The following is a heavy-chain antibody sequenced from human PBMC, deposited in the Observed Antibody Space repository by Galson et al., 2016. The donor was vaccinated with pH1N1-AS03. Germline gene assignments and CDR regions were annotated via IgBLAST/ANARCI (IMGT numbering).Heavy chain of an antibody. J-gene: IGHJ6*03. CDR2: VSYSGTT. D-gene: IGHD6-19*01. Sequence: GLEWIASVSYSGTTFYKSSLKRRATISVDTSENEFALRLTTVTAADTAVYSCAGYEMTYSNGWYYLDVWGKGTMVTVSS. V-gene: IGHV4-39*01. CDR3: AGYEMTYSNGWYYLDV.